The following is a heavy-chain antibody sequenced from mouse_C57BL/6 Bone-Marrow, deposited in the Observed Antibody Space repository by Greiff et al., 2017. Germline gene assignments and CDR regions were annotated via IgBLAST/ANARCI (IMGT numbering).Heavy chain of an antibody. Sequence: VQLQQPGAELVMPGASVKLSCKASGYTFTSYWMHWVKQRPGQGLEWIGEIDPSDSYTNYNQKFKGKSTLTVDKSSSTAYMQLSSLTSEDSAVXYCARGGCYGYDAYAMDYWGQGTSVTVSS. CDR2: IDPSDSYT. D-gene: IGHD2-2*01. J-gene: IGHJ4*01. CDR1: GYTFTSYW. V-gene: IGHV1-69*01. CDR3: ARGGCYGYDAYAMDY.